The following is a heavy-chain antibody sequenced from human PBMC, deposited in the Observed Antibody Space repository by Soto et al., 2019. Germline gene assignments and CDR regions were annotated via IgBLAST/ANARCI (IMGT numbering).Heavy chain of an antibody. J-gene: IGHJ4*02. CDR2: VSFDGKVT. V-gene: IGHV3-30*04. Sequence: GGSLRLSCTASGFTFSSLSLHWVRQGPDKGLEWVAVVSFDGKVTYYADSVKGRFTVSRDNSKNTIYLQANSLRAEDTAVYYCAREPYGDSQYFDYWGQGTPVTVSS. CDR3: AREPYGDSQYFDY. CDR1: GFTFSSLS. D-gene: IGHD2-21*02.